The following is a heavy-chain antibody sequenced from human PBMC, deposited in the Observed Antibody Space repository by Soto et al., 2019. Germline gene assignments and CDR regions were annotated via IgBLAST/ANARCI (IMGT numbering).Heavy chain of an antibody. V-gene: IGHV3-48*03. D-gene: IGHD3-3*01. CDR1: GSTFSSSE. CDR2: ISKSSSGI. J-gene: IGHJ6*02. Sequence: EVQLVESGGGLVQPGGSLRLSCAASGSTFSSSEMHWVRQAPGKGLEWISYISKSSSGIYYADSVKGRFPISRDNAKNLLYLQMNSLRAEDTAVYFCASVNLRFSYGIDVWGQGTTVTVSS. CDR3: ASVNLRFSYGIDV.